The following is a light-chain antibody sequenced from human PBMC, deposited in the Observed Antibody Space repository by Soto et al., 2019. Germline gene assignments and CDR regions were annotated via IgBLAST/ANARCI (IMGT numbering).Light chain of an antibody. J-gene: IGKJ5*01. V-gene: IGKV3-11*01. CDR2: DAF. CDR3: QHRSSWPIT. Sequence: EVVLTQSPATLSLSPGERATLSCRASQSVSGYLAWYQQKPGQVPRLLIYDAFNRATGIPVRFSGSGSGTDFPLTISSLEPEDFAVYYCQHRSSWPITFGQGTRLEIK. CDR1: QSVSGY.